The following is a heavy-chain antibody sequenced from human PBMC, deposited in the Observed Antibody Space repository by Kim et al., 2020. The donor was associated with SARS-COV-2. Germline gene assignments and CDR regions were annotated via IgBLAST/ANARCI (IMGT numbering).Heavy chain of an antibody. CDR3: ARKRGYSYGGDY. CDR2: ISSSGSTI. V-gene: IGHV3-48*03. J-gene: IGHJ4*02. D-gene: IGHD5-18*01. CDR1: GFTFSSYE. Sequence: GGSLRLSCAASGFTFSSYEMNWVRQAPGKGLEWVSYISSSGSTIYYADSVKGRFTISRDNAKNSLYLQMNSLRAEDTAVYYCARKRGYSYGGDYWGQGTLVTVSS.